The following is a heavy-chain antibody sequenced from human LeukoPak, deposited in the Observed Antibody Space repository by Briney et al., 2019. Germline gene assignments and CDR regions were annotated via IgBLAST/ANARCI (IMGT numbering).Heavy chain of an antibody. V-gene: IGHV1-2*02. J-gene: IGHJ4*02. Sequence: ASVKVSCKASGYTFTGYYMHWVRQAPGQGLEWMGWINSNSGGTNYAQKLQGRVTMTRDTSISTAYMELSRLRSDDTAVYYCARDLQTGGMIAFGGVITPGDYWGQGTLVTVSS. CDR2: INSNSGGT. CDR3: ARDLQTGGMIAFGGVITPGDY. CDR1: GYTFTGYY. D-gene: IGHD3-16*02.